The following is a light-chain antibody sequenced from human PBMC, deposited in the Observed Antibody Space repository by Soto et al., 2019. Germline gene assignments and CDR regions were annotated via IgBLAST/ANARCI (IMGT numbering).Light chain of an antibody. Sequence: DLQMTQSPSTLSASVGDGVTITCRTSQTITTSLAWYQQKPGKAPKLLIYKASSLESGVPSRFSGSGSGTEFTLTISSLQPDDFAIYYCQQYDSYSVRTFGQGTKVEI. J-gene: IGKJ1*01. V-gene: IGKV1-5*03. CDR1: QTITTS. CDR2: KAS. CDR3: QQYDSYSVRT.